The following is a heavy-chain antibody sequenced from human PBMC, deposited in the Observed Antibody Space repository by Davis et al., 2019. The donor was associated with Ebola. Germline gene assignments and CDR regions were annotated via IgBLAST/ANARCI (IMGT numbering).Heavy chain of an antibody. Sequence: AASVKVSCKASGYTFTSYGISWVRQAPGQGLEWMGWISAYNGNTNYAQKLQGRVTMTTDTSTSTAYMEVGSLRSDDTAVYYCAKSGLSFGVVKYHYGMDVWGKGTTVTVSS. CDR1: GYTFTSYG. V-gene: IGHV1-18*01. CDR2: ISAYNGNT. CDR3: AKSGLSFGVVKYHYGMDV. J-gene: IGHJ6*04. D-gene: IGHD3-3*01.